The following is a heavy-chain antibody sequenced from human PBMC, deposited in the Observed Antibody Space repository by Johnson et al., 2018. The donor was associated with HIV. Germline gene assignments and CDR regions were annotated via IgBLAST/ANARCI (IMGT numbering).Heavy chain of an antibody. Sequence: QVQLVESGGGVVQPGRSLRLSCAASGFTFSSYGMHWVRQAPGKGLEWVAVIWYDGRNKYYADSVKGRFTISRDNSKNTLYLQRNSLSAEDTAGYYCARDYGDYAHDAFDIWGQGTMVTVSS. D-gene: IGHD4-17*01. V-gene: IGHV3-33*01. CDR1: GFTFSSYG. CDR3: ARDYGDYAHDAFDI. J-gene: IGHJ3*02. CDR2: IWYDGRNK.